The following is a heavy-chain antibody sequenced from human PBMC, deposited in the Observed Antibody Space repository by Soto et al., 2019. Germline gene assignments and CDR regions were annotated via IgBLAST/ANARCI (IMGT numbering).Heavy chain of an antibody. D-gene: IGHD2-15*01. CDR3: AREKVVAGALDY. CDR1: GFTFSSYS. Sequence: GGSLRLSCAASGFTFSSYSMNWVRQAPGKGLEWVSYISSGSNTLYYADSVKGRFTISRDNAKSSLFLQMNSLRAEDTAVYYCAREKVVAGALDYWGQGTLVTVSS. CDR2: ISSGSNTL. V-gene: IGHV3-48*01. J-gene: IGHJ4*02.